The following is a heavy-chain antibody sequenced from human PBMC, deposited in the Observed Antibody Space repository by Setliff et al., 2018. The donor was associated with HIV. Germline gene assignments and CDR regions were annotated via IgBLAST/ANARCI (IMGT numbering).Heavy chain of an antibody. CDR1: GGSFSGYY. D-gene: IGHD1-1*01. CDR2: INHSGST. CDR3: AKRLTGPFDN. Sequence: SETLSLTCDVYGGSFSGYYWSWIRQPPGKGLEWIGEINHSGSTNYNPSLKSRVTILVDTSKNQFSLKVSSVTAADTAVYYCAKRLTGPFDNWGQGTLVTVSS. V-gene: IGHV4-34*01. J-gene: IGHJ4*02.